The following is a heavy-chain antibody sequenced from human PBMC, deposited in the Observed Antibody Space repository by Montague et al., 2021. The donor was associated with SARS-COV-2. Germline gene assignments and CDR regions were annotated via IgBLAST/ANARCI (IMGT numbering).Heavy chain of an antibody. CDR1: GGSIRSYS. CDR3: AQDGGFYGSGGYSL. Sequence: SETLSLTCTVSGGSIRSYSWSWIRLPAAKGLDWIGRIFASWGTIYSPSLRSRFSMSVDASKNQFSFILTSVTAADTGVYFCAQDGGFYGSGGYSLWGQGPLVSVS. D-gene: IGHD3-10*01. J-gene: IGHJ4*02. V-gene: IGHV4-4*07. CDR2: IFASWGT.